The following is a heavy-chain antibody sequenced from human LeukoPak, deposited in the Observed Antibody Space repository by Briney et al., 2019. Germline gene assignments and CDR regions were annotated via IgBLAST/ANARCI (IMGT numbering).Heavy chain of an antibody. Sequence: GGSLRLSCAASGFTFSSYSMNWVRQAPGKGLEWVSSISSSSSYIYYADSVKGRSTISRDNAKNSLYLQMNSLRAEDTAVYYCARVFDYDFWSGYQNFDYWGQGTLVTVSS. V-gene: IGHV3-21*01. J-gene: IGHJ4*02. D-gene: IGHD3-3*01. CDR1: GFTFSSYS. CDR3: ARVFDYDFWSGYQNFDY. CDR2: ISSSSSYI.